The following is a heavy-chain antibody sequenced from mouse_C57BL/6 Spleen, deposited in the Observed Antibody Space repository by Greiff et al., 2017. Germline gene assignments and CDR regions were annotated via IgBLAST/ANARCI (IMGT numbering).Heavy chain of an antibody. Sequence: QVQLQQSGAELARPGASVKLSCKASGYPFTSYGISWVKQRPGQGLEWIGEIYPRSGNTYYNEKFKGKATLTADKSSSTAYMELRSLTSEDSAVYFCARYRGTREGYFDYWGQGTTLTVSS. CDR1: GYPFTSYG. CDR2: IYPRSGNT. V-gene: IGHV1-81*01. J-gene: IGHJ2*01. D-gene: IGHD2-14*01. CDR3: ARYRGTREGYFDY.